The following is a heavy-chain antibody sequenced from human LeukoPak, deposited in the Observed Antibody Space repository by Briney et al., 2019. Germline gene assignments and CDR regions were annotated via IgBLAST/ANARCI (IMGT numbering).Heavy chain of an antibody. D-gene: IGHD3-10*01. CDR3: KVRGVRSPFDY. V-gene: IGHV4-39*01. CDR2: IYYSGST. CDR1: GGSISSSSYY. Sequence: SETLSLTCTVSGGSISSSSYYGGWVRQPRGKGLEWIGCIYYSGSTYYNPSLKSRVTISVDTSKNQYSLKLSSVTAADTAVYYCKVRGVRSPFDYWRQGTLVTVSS. J-gene: IGHJ4*02.